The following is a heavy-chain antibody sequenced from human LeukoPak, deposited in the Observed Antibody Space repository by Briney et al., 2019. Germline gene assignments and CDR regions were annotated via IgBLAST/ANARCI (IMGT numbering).Heavy chain of an antibody. CDR2: TYYSGST. CDR3: ARDTKGVTMVRGVHNYYYYMDV. CDR1: GGSISSSSYY. V-gene: IGHV4-39*07. Sequence: SETLSLTCTVSGGSISSSSYYWGWIRQPPGKGLEWIGSTYYSGSTYYNPSLKSRVTISVDTSKNQFSLKLSSVTAADTAVYYCARDTKGVTMVRGVHNYYYYMDVWGKGTTVTISS. D-gene: IGHD3-10*01. J-gene: IGHJ6*03.